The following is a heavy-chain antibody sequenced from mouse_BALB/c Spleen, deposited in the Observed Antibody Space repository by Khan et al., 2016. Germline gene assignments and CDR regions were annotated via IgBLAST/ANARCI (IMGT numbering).Heavy chain of an antibody. J-gene: IGHJ3*01. CDR3: VKNYYDHTSWFPN. V-gene: IGHV5-17*02. Sequence: EVELVESGGGLVQPGGSRKLSCAASGFTFSSFGMHWVRQAPEKGLEWVAYISSGSSSIYYADTVKGRFTISRDNPKNTLFLQMTSLRSEDTAMYYSVKNYYDHTSWFPNWGQGTLVTVSA. CDR1: GFTFSSFG. D-gene: IGHD2-4*01. CDR2: ISSGSSSI.